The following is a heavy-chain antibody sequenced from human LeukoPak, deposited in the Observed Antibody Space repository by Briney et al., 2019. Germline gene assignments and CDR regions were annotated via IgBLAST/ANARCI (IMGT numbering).Heavy chain of an antibody. Sequence: PGGSLRLSCAASGFTFSNYAMSWVRQAPGKGGEWVAFMSAYNDITYYADSVTGPFTISRDNSKSTLYLQITSLRAEDTALYYCARGRSDYTPFDYWGQGTLVTVSS. J-gene: IGHJ4*02. D-gene: IGHD3-3*01. CDR2: MSAYNDIT. V-gene: IGHV3-23*01. CDR1: GFTFSNYA. CDR3: ARGRSDYTPFDY.